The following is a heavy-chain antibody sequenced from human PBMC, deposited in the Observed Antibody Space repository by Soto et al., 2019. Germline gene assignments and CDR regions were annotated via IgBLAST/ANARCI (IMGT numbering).Heavy chain of an antibody. CDR3: ARVPSSHCGGDCYPDY. Sequence: GGSLRLSCAASGFTFSSYAMHWVRQAPGKGLEWVAVISYDGSNKYYADSVKGRFTISRDNSKNTLYLQMNSPRAEDTAVYYCARVPSSHCGGDCYPDYWGQGTLVTVSS. CDR1: GFTFSSYA. J-gene: IGHJ4*02. CDR2: ISYDGSNK. V-gene: IGHV3-30-3*01. D-gene: IGHD2-21*02.